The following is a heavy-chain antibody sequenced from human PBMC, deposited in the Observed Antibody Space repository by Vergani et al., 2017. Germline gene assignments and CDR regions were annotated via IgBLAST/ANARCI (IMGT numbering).Heavy chain of an antibody. Sequence: EVQLVESGGGLVQPGGSLRLSCAASGFTFSSYWMSWVRQAPGKGLEWVANIKQDGSEKDYVDSVKGRFTISRDNAKNSLYLQMNSLRAEDTAVYYCARVIWFGEKGADYWGQGTLVTVSS. J-gene: IGHJ4*02. D-gene: IGHD3-10*01. CDR2: IKQDGSEK. CDR3: ARVIWFGEKGADY. V-gene: IGHV3-7*04. CDR1: GFTFSSYW.